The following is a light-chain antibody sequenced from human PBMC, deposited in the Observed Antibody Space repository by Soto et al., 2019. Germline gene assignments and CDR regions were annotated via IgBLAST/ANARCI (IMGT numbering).Light chain of an antibody. CDR1: SSDIGGYNF. CDR3: TSYTTSSTLV. Sequence: QSALTQPASVSGSPGQSITISCTGTSSDIGGYNFVSWYRQHPGKAPKLLIYAVTNRPSGIPDRFSGSKSDNTASLTISGLQAEDEADYYCTSYTTSSTLVFGGGTKLTVL. CDR2: AVT. J-gene: IGLJ2*01. V-gene: IGLV2-14*01.